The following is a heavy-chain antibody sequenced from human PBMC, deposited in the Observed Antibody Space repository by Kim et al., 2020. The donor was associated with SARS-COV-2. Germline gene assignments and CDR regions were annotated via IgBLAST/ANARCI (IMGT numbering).Heavy chain of an antibody. Sequence: SETLSLTCTVSGGSISNYYWSWIRQPPGKGLEWIGAIYYSGSTNYNPSLKSRVTISVDTSKIQFSLKLSSVTAADTAVYYCARVSFGEKLAALDIWGQG. V-gene: IGHV4-59*13. J-gene: IGHJ3*02. CDR1: GGSISNYY. D-gene: IGHD4-17*01. CDR2: IYYSGST. CDR3: ARVSFGEKLAALDI.